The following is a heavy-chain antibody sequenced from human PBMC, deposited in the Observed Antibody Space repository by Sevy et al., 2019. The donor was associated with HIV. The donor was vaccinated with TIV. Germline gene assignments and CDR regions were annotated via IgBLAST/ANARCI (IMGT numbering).Heavy chain of an antibody. CDR2: IYSDGST. Sequence: GGSLRLSCAASGFPVSSNYMSWVRQAPEKGLEWVSVIYSDGSTYHADSVKGRFTISRDNSKNTLYLQMNSLRVEDTAVYYCARGKSGYGYGLDYWGQGTLVTVSS. CDR3: ARGKSGYGYGLDY. D-gene: IGHD5-18*01. V-gene: IGHV3-66*01. CDR1: GFPVSSNY. J-gene: IGHJ4*02.